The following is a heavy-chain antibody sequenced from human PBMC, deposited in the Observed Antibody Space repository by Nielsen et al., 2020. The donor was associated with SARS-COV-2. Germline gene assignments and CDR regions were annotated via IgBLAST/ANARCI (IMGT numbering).Heavy chain of an antibody. V-gene: IGHV4-31*03. CDR2: SYYTGSA. CDR3: ARLGGYCSSSSCYNFDY. Sequence: LRLSCTVSGDSISNSGYYWSWIRQHPGKGLEWIGYSYYTGSASYNPSLKSRITISVDTSRNQFSLKLRSVTAADTAVYYCARLGGYCSSSSCYNFDYWGQGTLVTVSS. D-gene: IGHD2-2*02. J-gene: IGHJ4*02. CDR1: GDSISNSGYY.